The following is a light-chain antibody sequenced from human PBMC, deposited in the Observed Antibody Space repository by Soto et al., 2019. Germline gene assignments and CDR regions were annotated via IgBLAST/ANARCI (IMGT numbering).Light chain of an antibody. CDR2: ATS. J-gene: IGKJ4*01. CDR3: HQYDYWPFT. CDR1: QSVSNK. V-gene: IGKV3D-15*01. Sequence: EIVLTQSPATLSMSPGETVSLSCRASQSVSNKLAWFQQKPGQAPRLLMSATSTRATGIPARFSGSGSGTEFTLTVSSLQSEDFALYFCHQYDYWPFTFGGGTKVDIK.